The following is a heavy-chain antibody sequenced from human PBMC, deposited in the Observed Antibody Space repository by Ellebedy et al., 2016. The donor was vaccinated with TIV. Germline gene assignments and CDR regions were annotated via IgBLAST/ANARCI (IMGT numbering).Heavy chain of an antibody. D-gene: IGHD5-18*01. CDR1: GGSISSSSYY. J-gene: IGHJ4*02. CDR3: ARGIPNFDY. Sequence: MPSETLSLTCTVSGGSISSSSYYWGWIRQPPGKGLEWIGSIYYSGSTYYNPSLKSRVTISVDTSKNQFSLKLSSVTAADTAVYYCARGIPNFDYWGQGTLVTVSS. V-gene: IGHV4-39*07. CDR2: IYYSGST.